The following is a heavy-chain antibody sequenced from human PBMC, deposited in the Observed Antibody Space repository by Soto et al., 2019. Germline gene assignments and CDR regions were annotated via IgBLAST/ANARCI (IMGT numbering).Heavy chain of an antibody. D-gene: IGHD4-4*01. Sequence: SETLSLTYTVSGGSINSYYWSWIRQPPGKGLEWIGYVYYSGSTNYSPSLKSRVTISVDTSKNQFSLKLNSVTAADTAVYYCARASMTTVTVDFWGQGTLVTVSS. CDR2: VYYSGST. J-gene: IGHJ4*02. CDR1: GGSINSYY. V-gene: IGHV4-59*01. CDR3: ARASMTTVTVDF.